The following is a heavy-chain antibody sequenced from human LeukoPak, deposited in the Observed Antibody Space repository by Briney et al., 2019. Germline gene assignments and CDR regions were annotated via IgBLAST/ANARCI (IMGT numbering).Heavy chain of an antibody. Sequence: SETLSLTCTVSGGSISSGSYYWSWIRQPAGKGLEWIGRIYTSGSTNYNPSLKSRATISVDTSKNQFSLKLSSVTAADTAVYYCARIYSSSWFLNWFDPWGQGTLVTVSS. V-gene: IGHV4-61*02. CDR1: GGSISSGSYY. CDR3: ARIYSSSWFLNWFDP. J-gene: IGHJ5*02. CDR2: IYTSGST. D-gene: IGHD6-13*01.